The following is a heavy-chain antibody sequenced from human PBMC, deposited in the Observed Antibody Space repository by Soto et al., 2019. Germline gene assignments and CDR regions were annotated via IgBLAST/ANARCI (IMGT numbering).Heavy chain of an antibody. CDR1: GYTFASYG. CDR2: ISAYNGNT. J-gene: IGHJ6*02. D-gene: IGHD6-19*01. V-gene: IGHV1-18*01. Sequence: ASVKVSCKASGYTFASYGISWVRQAPGQGLEWMGWISAYNGNTNYAQKLQGRVTMTTDTSTSTAYMELRSLRSDDTAVYYCASLIAVATYGMDVWGQGTTVTVSS. CDR3: ASLIAVATYGMDV.